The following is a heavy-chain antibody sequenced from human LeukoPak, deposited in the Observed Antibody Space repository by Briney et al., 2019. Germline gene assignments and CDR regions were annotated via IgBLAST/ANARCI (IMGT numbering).Heavy chain of an antibody. CDR1: GGSFSGYY. Sequence: SETLSLTCAVYGGSFSGYYWSWIRQPPGKGLEWIGEINHSGSTNYNPSLKSRVSISVDTSKNQFTLKLSSVTAADTAVYYCPRDRAYCSSSTCRQPFDYWGQGTLVTVSS. V-gene: IGHV4-34*01. CDR2: INHSGST. CDR3: PRDRAYCSSSTCRQPFDY. D-gene: IGHD2-2*01. J-gene: IGHJ4*02.